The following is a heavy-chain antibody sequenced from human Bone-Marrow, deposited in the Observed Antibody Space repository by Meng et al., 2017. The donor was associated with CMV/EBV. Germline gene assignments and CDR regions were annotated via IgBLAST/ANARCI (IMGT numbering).Heavy chain of an antibody. CDR1: FTLSSYG. V-gene: IGHV3-33*01. CDR2: IWSDGNNK. Sequence: FTLSSYGMHWVRQARGRGLEWVAVIWSDGNNKNYAASVKGRFTISRDNSKNTLDLQMNSLRAEDTAVYYCARDRVMVRGVIITQLAYWGQGTLVTVSS. J-gene: IGHJ4*02. D-gene: IGHD3-10*01. CDR3: ARDRVMVRGVIITQLAY.